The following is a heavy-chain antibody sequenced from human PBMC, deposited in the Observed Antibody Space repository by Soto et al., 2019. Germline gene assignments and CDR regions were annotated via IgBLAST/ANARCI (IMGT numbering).Heavy chain of an antibody. CDR2: ISSSGSTI. CDR3: ARGSSGSYRYFQH. CDR1: GFTFSSYE. J-gene: IGHJ1*01. D-gene: IGHD1-26*01. Sequence: GGSLRLSCAASGFTFSSYEMNWVRQAPGKGLEWVSYISSSGSTIYYADSVKGRFTISRDNAKNSLYLQMNSLRAEDTAVYYCARGSSGSYRYFQHWGQGTLVTVSS. V-gene: IGHV3-48*03.